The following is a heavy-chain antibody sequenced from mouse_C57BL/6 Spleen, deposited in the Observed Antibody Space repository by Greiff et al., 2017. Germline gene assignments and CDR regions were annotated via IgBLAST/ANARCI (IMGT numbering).Heavy chain of an antibody. V-gene: IGHV1-42*01. CDR2: INPSTGGT. CDR3: ARGGIYYGNYGWYFDV. D-gene: IGHD2-1*01. CDR1: GYSFTGYY. J-gene: IGHJ1*03. Sequence: VQLQQSGPELVKPGASVKISCKASGYSFTGYYMNWVKQSPEKSLEWIGEINPSTGGTTYNQKFKAKATLTVDKSSSTAYMQLKSLTSEDSAVYYCARGGIYYGNYGWYFDVWGTGTTVTVSS.